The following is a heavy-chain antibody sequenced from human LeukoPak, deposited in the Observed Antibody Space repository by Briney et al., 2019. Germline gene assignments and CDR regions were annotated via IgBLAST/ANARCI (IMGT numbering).Heavy chain of an antibody. CDR2: INPTGST. CDR1: GGSFSGYY. Sequence: AETLSLTCAVDGGSFSGYYCSWIRQPPGKWLEWIGEINPTGSTNYNPSLKSRVTISVDTSKHQFSLKLSSVTAADTAVYYCASHKVVPAFPDVWGKGTTVTVSS. J-gene: IGHJ6*04. V-gene: IGHV4-34*01. CDR3: ASHKVVPAFPDV. D-gene: IGHD2-2*01.